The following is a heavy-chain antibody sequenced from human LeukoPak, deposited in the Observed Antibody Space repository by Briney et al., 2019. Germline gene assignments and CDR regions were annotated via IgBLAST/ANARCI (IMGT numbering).Heavy chain of an antibody. D-gene: IGHD6-13*01. J-gene: IGHJ4*02. CDR3: ARAGSSWYDGEYYFDY. V-gene: IGHV4-34*01. CDR2: INHSGST. Sequence: SETLSLTCAVYGGSFSGYYWSWIRQPPGKGLEWIGEINHSGSTNYNPSLKSRVTISVDTSKNQFSLKLSSVTAADTAVYYCARAGSSWYDGEYYFDYWGQGTLVTVSS. CDR1: GGSFSGYY.